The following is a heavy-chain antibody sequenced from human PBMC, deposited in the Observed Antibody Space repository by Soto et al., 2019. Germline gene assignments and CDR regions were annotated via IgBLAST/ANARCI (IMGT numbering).Heavy chain of an antibody. Sequence: GSLRLSCAASGFTFSSYGMHWVRQAPGKGLEWVAVIWYDGSNKYYADSVKGRFTISRDNSKNTLYLQMNSLRAEDTAVYYCARDCTNGVCHDAFDIWGQGTMVTVSS. CDR2: IWYDGSNK. V-gene: IGHV3-33*01. CDR1: GFTFSSYG. J-gene: IGHJ3*02. CDR3: ARDCTNGVCHDAFDI. D-gene: IGHD2-8*01.